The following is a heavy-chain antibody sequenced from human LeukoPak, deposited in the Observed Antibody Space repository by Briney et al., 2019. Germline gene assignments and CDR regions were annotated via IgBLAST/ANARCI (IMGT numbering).Heavy chain of an antibody. Sequence: ASVKVSCKSSGYIFTGYSMHWVRQAPGQGLEWRACINPNRGGTNYAHNFQGRVTMTRDTSLSTAYMELSTLRADDTVVYYFSRDRPHQLVRPCDYWGKGTRVRVPS. CDR1: GYIFTGYS. D-gene: IGHD6-13*01. J-gene: IGHJ4*02. CDR3: SRDRPHQLVRPCDY. CDR2: INPNRGGT. V-gene: IGHV1-2*07.